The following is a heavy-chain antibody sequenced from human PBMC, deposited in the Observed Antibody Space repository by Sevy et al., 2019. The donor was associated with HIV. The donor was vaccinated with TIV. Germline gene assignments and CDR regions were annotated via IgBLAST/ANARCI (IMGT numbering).Heavy chain of an antibody. V-gene: IGHV4-38-2*01. Sequence: SETLSLTCAVSGYSMSSNYYWGWIRQPPGKGLEWIGTISHSGSTYYNPSLKSRVTISLDTSKSQFSLKLSSVTAADTAVYYCGKSRINSSYDAFDIWGQGTMVTVSS. CDR1: GYSMSSNYY. CDR2: ISHSGST. D-gene: IGHD3-22*01. CDR3: GKSRINSSYDAFDI. J-gene: IGHJ3*02.